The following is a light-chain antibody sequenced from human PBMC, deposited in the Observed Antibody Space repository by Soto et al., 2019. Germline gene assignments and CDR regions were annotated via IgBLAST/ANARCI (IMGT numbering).Light chain of an antibody. V-gene: IGKV1-5*01. CDR2: DAS. CDR1: QTVNNR. J-gene: IGKJ3*01. Sequence: DIQMTQSPSTLSASVGDRVTITCRASQTVNNRLAWHQQKPGKAPSLLIYDASNLESGVPSRFSGSGFGTEFTLTISSLQPDDFASYYCQQYNGYSEVTFGPGTKVDI. CDR3: QQYNGYSEVT.